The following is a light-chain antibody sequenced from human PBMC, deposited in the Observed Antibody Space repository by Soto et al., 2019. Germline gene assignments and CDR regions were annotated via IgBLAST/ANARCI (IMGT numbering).Light chain of an antibody. Sequence: EIVLTQSPATLSLSPGERATLSCRASQSVSSHLAWYQQKPGQVPRLLIYEASNRATGIPARFSGSGSGTDFTLTISSLEPEDFAVYYCQQRSYWHITFGQGTRLDI. CDR2: EAS. CDR1: QSVSSH. V-gene: IGKV3-11*01. CDR3: QQRSYWHIT. J-gene: IGKJ5*01.